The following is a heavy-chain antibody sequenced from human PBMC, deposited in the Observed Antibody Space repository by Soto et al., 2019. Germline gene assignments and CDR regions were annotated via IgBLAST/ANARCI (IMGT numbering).Heavy chain of an antibody. CDR1: GFTFSSYA. V-gene: IGHV3-23*01. J-gene: IGHJ4*02. Sequence: EVQLLESGGGLVQPGGSLRLSCAASGFTFSSYAMSWVRQAPGKGLEWVSAISGSGGSTYYADSVKGRFTISRDNSKNTLYLQMNSLRAEDTAVYYCASDDVGSSCWTGLWGQGTLVTVSS. D-gene: IGHD6-19*01. CDR2: ISGSGGST. CDR3: ASDDVGSSCWTGL.